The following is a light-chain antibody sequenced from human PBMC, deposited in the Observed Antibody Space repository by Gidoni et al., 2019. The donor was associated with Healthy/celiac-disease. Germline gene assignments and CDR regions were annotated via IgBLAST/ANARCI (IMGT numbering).Light chain of an antibody. CDR1: QSVSSSY. CDR2: GAY. J-gene: IGKJ2*01. Sequence: EIVFTQSPGTLSLSPGERATLSCRASQSVSSSYLAWYQQKSGQAPRLLIDGAYSRATGIPDRFSGSGSGTDFTLTISRLEPEDFAVYYCQKYGSSPTFGQGTKLEIK. CDR3: QKYGSSPT. V-gene: IGKV3-20*01.